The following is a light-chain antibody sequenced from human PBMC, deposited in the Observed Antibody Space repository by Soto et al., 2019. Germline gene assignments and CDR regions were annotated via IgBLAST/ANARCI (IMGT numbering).Light chain of an antibody. V-gene: IGKV3-11*01. CDR3: QQRYNWLT. Sequence: IVLTQSPATLSLSPGERATLSCRARQTASTYLSWYQHKPGQAPRLLIYGASNRATGIPARFSGSGSGTDFTLTISSLEPEYSAVYYCQQRYNWLTFGGGTRVEIK. J-gene: IGKJ4*01. CDR1: QTASTY. CDR2: GAS.